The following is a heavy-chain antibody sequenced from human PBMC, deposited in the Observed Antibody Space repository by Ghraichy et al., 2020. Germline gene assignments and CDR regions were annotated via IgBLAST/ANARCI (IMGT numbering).Heavy chain of an antibody. D-gene: IGHD3-10*01. J-gene: IGHJ4*02. CDR3: ARVAGQKVWRYGSGTRNDYFDY. CDR1: GYTFTSYD. Sequence: ASVKVSCKASGYTFTSYDINWVRQATGQGLEWMGWMNPNSGNTGYAQKFQGRVTMTRNTSISTAYMELSSLRSEDTAVYYCARVAGQKVWRYGSGTRNDYFDYWGQGTLVTVSS. CDR2: MNPNSGNT. V-gene: IGHV1-8*01.